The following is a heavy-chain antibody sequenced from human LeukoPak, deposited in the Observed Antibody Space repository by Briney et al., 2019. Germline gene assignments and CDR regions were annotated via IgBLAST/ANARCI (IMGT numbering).Heavy chain of an antibody. V-gene: IGHV4-39*07. CDR3: ARLNDILTGYYNPTFDY. D-gene: IGHD3-9*01. J-gene: IGHJ4*02. Sequence: SETLSLTCNVSGDSISSGGYYWGWIRQPPGKGLEWIGEINHSGSTNYNPSLKSRVTISVDTSKNQFSLKLSSVTAADTAVYYCARLNDILTGYYNPTFDYWGQGTLVTVSS. CDR2: INHSGST. CDR1: GDSISSGGYY.